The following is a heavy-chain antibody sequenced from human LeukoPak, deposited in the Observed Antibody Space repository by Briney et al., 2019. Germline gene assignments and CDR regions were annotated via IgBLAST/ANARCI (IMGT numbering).Heavy chain of an antibody. CDR3: ARGHDYVDYGDAFDI. V-gene: IGHV1-18*01. J-gene: IGHJ3*02. D-gene: IGHD4-17*01. Sequence: ASVKVSCKASGYTFTSYGISWVRQAPGQGLEWMGWISAYNGNTNYAQKLQGRVTMTTDTSTSTAYMELRSLRSDDTAVYYCARGHDYVDYGDAFDIWGQGTMVTVSS. CDR2: ISAYNGNT. CDR1: GYTFTSYG.